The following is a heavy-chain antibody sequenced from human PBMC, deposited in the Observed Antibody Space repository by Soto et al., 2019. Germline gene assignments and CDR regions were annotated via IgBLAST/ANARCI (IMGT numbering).Heavy chain of an antibody. Sequence: GASVKVSCKASGYTFTSYGISWVRQAPGQGLEWMGWISAYNGNTNYAQKLQGRVTMTTDTSTSTAYMELRSPRSDDTAVYYCARDGASGYAYNWFDPWGQGTLVTVSS. J-gene: IGHJ5*02. V-gene: IGHV1-18*01. CDR2: ISAYNGNT. CDR3: ARDGASGYAYNWFDP. D-gene: IGHD3-22*01. CDR1: GYTFTSYG.